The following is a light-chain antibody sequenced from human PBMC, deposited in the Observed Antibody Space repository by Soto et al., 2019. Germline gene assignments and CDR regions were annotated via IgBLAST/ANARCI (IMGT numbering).Light chain of an antibody. V-gene: IGKV1-33*01. J-gene: IGKJ3*01. CDR3: QQRHNLPHT. CDR1: HDIRNY. CDR2: DAS. Sequence: DIQMTQSPSSLSASVGDRVTITCQANHDIRNYLSWYQQKARKAPKLLIYDASNLETGVPSRFSGSGSGTDFTFTISSLQPENIATYYCQQRHNLPHTFGPGTKVDIK.